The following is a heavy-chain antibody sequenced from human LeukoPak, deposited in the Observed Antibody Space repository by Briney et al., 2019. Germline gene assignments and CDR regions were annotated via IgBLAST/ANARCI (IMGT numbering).Heavy chain of an antibody. CDR2: INSEGTSR. V-gene: IGHV3-74*03. Sequence: SLTLSWAASGFTVSNKGVGSGSHRAGEWLGWGSGINSEGTSRTYADSVKGRFTISRDNAKNTLFLQMNSLRAEDTAVYYCASWSRGRNPFDYWGQGTLVTVSS. J-gene: IGHJ4*02. CDR3: ASWSRGRNPFDY. D-gene: IGHD1-14*01. CDR1: GFTVSNKG.